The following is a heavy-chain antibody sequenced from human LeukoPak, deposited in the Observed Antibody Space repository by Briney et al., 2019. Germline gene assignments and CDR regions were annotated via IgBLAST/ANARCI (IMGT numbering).Heavy chain of an antibody. V-gene: IGHV3-21*01. J-gene: IGHJ4*02. CDR3: ARDRSSSSGRNYFDY. Sequence: GGSLRLSCAASGSTFSSYSMNWVRQAPGKGLEWVSSISSSSSYIYYADSVKGRFTISRDNAKNSLYLQMNSLRAEDTAVYYCARDRSSSSGRNYFDYWGQGTLVTVSS. CDR1: GSTFSSYS. CDR2: ISSSSSYI. D-gene: IGHD6-6*01.